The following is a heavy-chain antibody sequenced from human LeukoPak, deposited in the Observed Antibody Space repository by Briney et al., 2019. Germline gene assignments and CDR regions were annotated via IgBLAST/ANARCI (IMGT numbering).Heavy chain of an antibody. CDR2: IKEDGSDK. J-gene: IGHJ6*03. CDR3: ARGLCSSTNCYAGNGPMDV. Sequence: QAGGSLRLSCAASGFTFSSYAMSWVRQAPGKGLEWVANIKEDGSDKYYVDSVKGRFTISRDNAKNSLYLQMNTLRAEDTAVYYCARGLCSSTNCYAGNGPMDVWGKGTTVTVSS. D-gene: IGHD2-2*01. V-gene: IGHV3-7*04. CDR1: GFTFSSYA.